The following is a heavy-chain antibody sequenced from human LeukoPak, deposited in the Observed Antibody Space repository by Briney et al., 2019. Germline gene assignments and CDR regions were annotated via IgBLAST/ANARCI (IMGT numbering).Heavy chain of an antibody. CDR2: IKQDGSVK. J-gene: IGHJ4*02. CDR3: ARIGYSSSCTDY. V-gene: IGHV3-7*01. Sequence: PGGSLRLSCAASGFTFSNYWMSWVRQAPGKGLEWVANIKQDGSVKYYVDSVKGRFTISRDNAKNSLYLQMNSLRAEDMAVYYCARIGYSSSCTDYWGQGTLVTVSS. CDR1: GFTFSNYW. D-gene: IGHD6-13*01.